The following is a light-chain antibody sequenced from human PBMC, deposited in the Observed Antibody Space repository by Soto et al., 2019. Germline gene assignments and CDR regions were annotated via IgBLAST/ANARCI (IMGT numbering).Light chain of an antibody. J-gene: IGLJ1*01. CDR3: SSYTTSNTRQIV. CDR1: SSDVGVYNY. CDR2: YVS. V-gene: IGLV2-14*01. Sequence: QSALTQPASVSGSPGQSITISCTGTSSDVGVYNYVSWYQQHPGKAPKFMIYYVSNRPSGVSNRFSGSKSGNTASLTISGLQAEDEADYYCSSYTTSNTRQIVFGTGTKLTVL.